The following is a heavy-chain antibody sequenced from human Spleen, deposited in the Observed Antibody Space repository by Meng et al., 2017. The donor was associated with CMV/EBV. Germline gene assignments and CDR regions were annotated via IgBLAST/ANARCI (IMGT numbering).Heavy chain of an antibody. D-gene: IGHD1-26*01. CDR3: ARVSPPYSGAQDVFDM. CDR1: GFRFSDYY. Sequence: GESLKISCAASGFRFSDYYMSWIRQAPGKGLEWLSYISSRGSNIHYADSVKGRFTISRDNAKNSLSVQLNSLRADDTAVYYCARVSPPYSGAQDVFDMWGQGTMVTVSS. CDR2: ISSRGSNI. J-gene: IGHJ3*02. V-gene: IGHV3-11*01.